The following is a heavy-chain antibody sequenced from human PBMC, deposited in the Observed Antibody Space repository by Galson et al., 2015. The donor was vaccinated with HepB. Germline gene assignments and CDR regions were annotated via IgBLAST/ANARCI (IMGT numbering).Heavy chain of an antibody. V-gene: IGHV3-30-3*01. Sequence: SLRLSCAASGFTFSSYAMHWVRQAPGEGLEWVAVISYDGSNKYYADSVKGRFTISRDNSKNTLYLQMNSLRAEDTAVYYCAREGDGYNFFDYWGQGTLVTVSS. CDR2: ISYDGSNK. CDR1: GFTFSSYA. D-gene: IGHD5-24*01. CDR3: AREGDGYNFFDY. J-gene: IGHJ4*02.